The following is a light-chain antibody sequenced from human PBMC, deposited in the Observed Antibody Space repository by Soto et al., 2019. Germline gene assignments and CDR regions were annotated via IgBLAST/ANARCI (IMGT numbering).Light chain of an antibody. J-gene: IGKJ1*01. CDR3: QQYTPDSPWT. Sequence: DIQMTQSPSTLSASVGDRVTITCRASQRISNWLAWYQQKLGKAPKLLIYDASSLESGVPSRFSGSGSGTEFTLTISSLQPDDFATYYCQQYTPDSPWTFGQGTKVDIK. CDR2: DAS. CDR1: QRISNW. V-gene: IGKV1-5*01.